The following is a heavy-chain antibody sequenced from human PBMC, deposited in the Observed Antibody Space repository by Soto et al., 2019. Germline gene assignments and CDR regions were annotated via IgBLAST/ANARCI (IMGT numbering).Heavy chain of an antibody. Sequence: QVHLQESGPGLIKPSETLSLTCSVSGASVTSDSYHWTWIRQPPGKGLEWIGQTGSTNYNPSLKSRITIPVDTSKNPASLNLDSVTAADTAIYYCAIYKAGAGGNGFWGQGTLVIVSS. D-gene: IGHD6-19*01. J-gene: IGHJ4*02. CDR2: QTGST. CDR1: GASVTSDSYH. CDR3: AIYKAGAGGNGF. V-gene: IGHV4-61*01.